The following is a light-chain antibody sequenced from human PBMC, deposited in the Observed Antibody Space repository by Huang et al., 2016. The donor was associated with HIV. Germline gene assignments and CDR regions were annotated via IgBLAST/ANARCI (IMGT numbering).Light chain of an antibody. J-gene: IGKJ5*01. CDR1: QTIKNIY. CDR3: QQYDSSQGIS. V-gene: IGKV3-20*01. CDR2: GAP. Sequence: EIVLTQSPDTLSLSPGERATVSCRVSQTIKNIYLAWYQHKPGQGPRLLIHGAPSMATDIPDRFSGSVSGPDFTLNINRLEPEDFAVYYCQQYDSSQGISFGQGTRLEMK.